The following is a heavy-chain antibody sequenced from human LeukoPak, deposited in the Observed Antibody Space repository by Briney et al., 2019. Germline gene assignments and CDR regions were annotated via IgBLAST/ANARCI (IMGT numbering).Heavy chain of an antibody. Sequence: PGGSLRLSCAASGFTFSSYSMNWVRQAPGKGLEWVSYISSSSSTIYYADSVKGRFTISRDNAKNSLYLQMNSLRAEDTAVYYCARVRANYDFWSGAYYYGMDVWGQGTTVTVSS. V-gene: IGHV3-48*04. CDR1: GFTFSSYS. CDR2: ISSSSSTI. CDR3: ARVRANYDFWSGAYYYGMDV. J-gene: IGHJ6*02. D-gene: IGHD3-3*01.